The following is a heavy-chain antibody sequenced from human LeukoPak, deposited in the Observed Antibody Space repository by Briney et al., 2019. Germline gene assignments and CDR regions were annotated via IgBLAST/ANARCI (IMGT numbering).Heavy chain of an antibody. V-gene: IGHV4-59*01. J-gene: IGHJ6*04. CDR3: ARAAAAGPHYYYGMDV. Sequence: PSETLSLTCSVSGGSISVYYWSWIRQPPGKGPEWIGYIYYSGSTNYNPSPKSRVTISVDTSKNQFSLKLTSLTAADTAVYYCARAAAAGPHYYYGMDVWGKGTTVTVSS. D-gene: IGHD6-13*01. CDR1: GGSISVYY. CDR2: IYYSGST.